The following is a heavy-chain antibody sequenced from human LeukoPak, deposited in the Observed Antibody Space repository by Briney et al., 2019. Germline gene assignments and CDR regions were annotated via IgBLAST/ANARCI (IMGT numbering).Heavy chain of an antibody. CDR2: IYYSGST. J-gene: IGHJ4*02. CDR1: GGSISSSSYY. V-gene: IGHV4-61*01. D-gene: IGHD6-19*01. Sequence: PSETLSLTCTVSGGSISSSSYYWSWIRQPPGKGLEWIGYIYYSGSTNYNPSLKSRVTISVDTSKNQFSLKLSSVTAADTAVYYCARALSSGPRGGYYFDYWGQGTLVTVSS. CDR3: ARALSSGPRGGYYFDY.